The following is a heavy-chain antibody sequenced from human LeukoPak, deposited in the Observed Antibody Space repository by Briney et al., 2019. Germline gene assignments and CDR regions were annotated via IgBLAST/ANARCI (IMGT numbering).Heavy chain of an antibody. CDR2: IRYDGSNK. D-gene: IGHD3-10*01. CDR3: ANRAMVRGVMVDY. J-gene: IGHJ4*02. Sequence: GGSLRLSCAASGFTLSNYGMHWVRQAPGKGLEWVAFIRYDGSNKYYADSVKGRFTISRDNSKNTLYLQMNSLRAEDTAVYYCANRAMVRGVMVDYWGQGTLVTVSS. V-gene: IGHV3-30*02. CDR1: GFTLSNYG.